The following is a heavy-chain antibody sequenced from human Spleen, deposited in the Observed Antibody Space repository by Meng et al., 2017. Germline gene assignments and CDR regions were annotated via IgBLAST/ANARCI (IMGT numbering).Heavy chain of an antibody. V-gene: IGHV3-21*01. Sequence: VQLVESGGGVVQPGRSLRLSCAASGFTFSSYSMNWVRQAPGKGLEWVSSISSSSSYIYYADSVKGRFTISRDNAKNSLYLQMNSLRAEDTAVYYCARVAEQHYFDYWGQGTLVTVSS. CDR3: ARVAEQHYFDY. D-gene: IGHD6-13*01. J-gene: IGHJ4*02. CDR1: GFTFSSYS. CDR2: ISSSSSYI.